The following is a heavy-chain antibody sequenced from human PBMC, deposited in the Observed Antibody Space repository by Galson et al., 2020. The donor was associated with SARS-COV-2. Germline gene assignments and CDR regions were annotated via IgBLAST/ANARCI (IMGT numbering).Heavy chain of an antibody. CDR1: GFTFSSYS. CDR2: ISSSSSTI. V-gene: IGHV3-48*01. D-gene: IGHD6-19*01. CDR3: ASKRGGIAVPVGLGMDV. Sequence: GESLKISCAASGFTFSSYSMNWVRQAPGKGLEWVSYISSSSSTIYYADSVKGRFTISRDNAKNSLYLQMNSLRAEDTAVYYCASKRGGIAVPVGLGMDVWGQGTTVTVSS. J-gene: IGHJ6*02.